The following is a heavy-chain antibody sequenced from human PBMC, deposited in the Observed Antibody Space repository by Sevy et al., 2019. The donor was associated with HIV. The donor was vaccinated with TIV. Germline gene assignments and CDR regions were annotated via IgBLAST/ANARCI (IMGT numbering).Heavy chain of an antibody. J-gene: IGHJ4*02. CDR1: GFSFSDYW. CDR2: ISNDASNR. Sequence: GGSLRLSCAASGFSFSDYWMHWVRQAPGKGLVWVSHISNDASNRNYADSVKGRFTISRDNAKNLLYLQMNSLRVEDTAVYYCAHETFGTFDSWGQGTLVTVSS. V-gene: IGHV3-74*01. D-gene: IGHD3-16*01. CDR3: AHETFGTFDS.